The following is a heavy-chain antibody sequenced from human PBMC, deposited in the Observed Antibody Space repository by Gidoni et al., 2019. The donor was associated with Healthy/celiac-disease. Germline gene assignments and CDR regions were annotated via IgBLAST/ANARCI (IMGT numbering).Heavy chain of an antibody. CDR3: ARGRSAYSIDPYY. D-gene: IGHD3-3*01. Sequence: WYDGSNKYYADSVKGRFTISRDNSKNTLYLQMNSLRAEDTAVFYCARGRSAYSIDPYYWGQGTLVTVSS. J-gene: IGHJ4*02. CDR2: WYDGSNK. V-gene: IGHV3-33*01.